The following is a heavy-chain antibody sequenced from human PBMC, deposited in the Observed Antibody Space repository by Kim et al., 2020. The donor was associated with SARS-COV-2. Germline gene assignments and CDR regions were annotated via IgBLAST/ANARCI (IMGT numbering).Heavy chain of an antibody. CDR1: GGSFSGYY. V-gene: IGHV4-34*01. CDR2: INHSGST. J-gene: IGHJ3*02. CDR3: ARGIGAFDI. Sequence: SETLSLTCAVYGGSFSGYYWSWIRQPPGKGLEWIGEINHSGSTNYNPSLKSRVTISVDTSKNQFSLKLSSVTAADTAVYYCARGIGAFDIWGQGTMVTVSS.